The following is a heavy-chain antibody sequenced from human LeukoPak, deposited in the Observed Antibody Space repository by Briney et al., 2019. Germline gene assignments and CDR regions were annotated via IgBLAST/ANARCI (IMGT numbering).Heavy chain of an antibody. Sequence: PGGSLRLSCAASGFTLSFYTMNWVRQAPGKGLEWVSFISSSSNYIYYADSVKGRFTISRDNAENSLYLQMNSLRAEDTAVYYCARDMKAYDSSYGMDVWGQGTTVTVSS. CDR3: ARDMKAYDSSYGMDV. D-gene: IGHD3-22*01. CDR2: ISSSSNYI. CDR1: GFTLSFYT. J-gene: IGHJ6*02. V-gene: IGHV3-21*01.